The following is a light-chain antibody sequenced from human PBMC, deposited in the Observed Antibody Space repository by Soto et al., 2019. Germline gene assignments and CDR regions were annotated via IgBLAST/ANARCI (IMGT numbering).Light chain of an antibody. J-gene: IGKJ2*01. CDR2: GAS. Sequence: EIVLTQSPVTLSLSPGERATLSCRASQRITNNFLAWFQQKPGLAPRLLIYGASSRASGIPDRFSGSGSGTDCALTISRLAPEDFAVYYCQQYGRSPFTFGQGTKLQIK. CDR3: QQYGRSPFT. CDR1: QRITNNF. V-gene: IGKV3-20*01.